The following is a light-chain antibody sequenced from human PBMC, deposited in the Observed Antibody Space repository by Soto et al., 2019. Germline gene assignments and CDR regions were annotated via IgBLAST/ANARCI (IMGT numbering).Light chain of an antibody. V-gene: IGKV3-20*01. CDR1: QSVSNK. Sequence: EIVLTQSPATLSVSPGETVSLSCRASQSVSNKLAWFQQKPGQAPRLLIYDASNRATGIPVRFSGSGSGTDYTLTVSSLEPEDFAVYYCQQYGSSPPLTFGGGTKVDI. J-gene: IGKJ4*01. CDR2: DAS. CDR3: QQYGSSPPLT.